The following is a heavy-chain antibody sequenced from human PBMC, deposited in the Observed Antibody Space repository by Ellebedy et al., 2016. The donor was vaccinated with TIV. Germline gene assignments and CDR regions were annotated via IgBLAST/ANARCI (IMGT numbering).Heavy chain of an antibody. J-gene: IGHJ4*02. CDR3: ASSNYDILTGCAVFDY. D-gene: IGHD3-9*01. CDR1: GFTFSNAW. CDR2: IKSKTDGGTT. Sequence: GESLKISCAASGFTFSNAWMNWVRQAPGKGLEWVGRIKSKTDGGTTDYAAPVKGRFTTSRDDSKNTLYLQMNSLKTEDTAVYYCASSNYDILTGCAVFDYWGQGTLVTVSS. V-gene: IGHV3-15*07.